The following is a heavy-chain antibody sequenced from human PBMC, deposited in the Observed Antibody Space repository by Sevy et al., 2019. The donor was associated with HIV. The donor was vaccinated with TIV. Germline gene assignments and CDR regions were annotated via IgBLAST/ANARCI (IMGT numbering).Heavy chain of an antibody. CDR3: ARDDVIAVAGINSNGGFDY. V-gene: IGHV1-18*01. J-gene: IGHJ4*02. Sequence: ASVKVSCKASGYTFTSYGISWVRHAPGQGLEWMGWISDYNGNTNYAQKLQGRVTMTTDTSTSTAYMELRSLRSDDTAEYYCARDDVIAVAGINSNGGFDYWGQGTLVTVSS. CDR2: ISDYNGNT. CDR1: GYTFTSYG. D-gene: IGHD6-19*01.